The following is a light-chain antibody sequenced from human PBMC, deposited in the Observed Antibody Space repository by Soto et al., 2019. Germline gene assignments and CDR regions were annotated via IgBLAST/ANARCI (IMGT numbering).Light chain of an antibody. V-gene: IGKV1-39*01. CDR2: AAS. Sequence: DIQMTQSPSSLSASVGDRVTITCRASQSISSYLNWYQQKPGKAPKLLIYAASSLQSGVPSRFSGSGSGTDITLTISSLQPEDFATYYCHQSYSTPPHTFGGGTEVEIK. CDR1: QSISSY. CDR3: HQSYSTPPHT. J-gene: IGKJ4*01.